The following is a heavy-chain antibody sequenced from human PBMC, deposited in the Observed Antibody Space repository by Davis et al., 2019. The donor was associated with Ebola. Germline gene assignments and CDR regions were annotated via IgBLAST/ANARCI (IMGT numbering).Heavy chain of an antibody. CDR2: INSDGSST. V-gene: IGHV3-74*01. Sequence: SLKISCASPGFSFSSSWMHWVRQAPGKGLVWVSRINSDGSSTSYADSVKGRFTISKDNAKNTLFLQMNSLRVDDTAVYYCARGLSGTYGFDYWGQGTLVTVSS. J-gene: IGHJ4*02. CDR1: GFSFSSSW. D-gene: IGHD1-26*01. CDR3: ARGLSGTYGFDY.